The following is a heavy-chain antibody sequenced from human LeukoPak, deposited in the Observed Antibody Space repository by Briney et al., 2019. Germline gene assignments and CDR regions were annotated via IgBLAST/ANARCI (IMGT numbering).Heavy chain of an antibody. CDR2: LIPIFGTA. CDR1: AGTSSSYA. J-gene: IGHJ4*02. Sequence: SVKVSCKASAGTSSSYAISWVRQAPGQGLEWMGRLIPIFGTANYAQKFQGRVTITTDGSTSTAYMELSSLRSEDTSVYYCARDYYYDSSGLDYWGQGTLVTVSS. D-gene: IGHD3-22*01. CDR3: ARDYYYDSSGLDY. V-gene: IGHV1-69*05.